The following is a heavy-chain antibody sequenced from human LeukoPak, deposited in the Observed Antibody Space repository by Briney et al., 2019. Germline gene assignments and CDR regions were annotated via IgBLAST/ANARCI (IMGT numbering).Heavy chain of an antibody. J-gene: IGHJ4*02. V-gene: IGHV3-30*03. Sequence: GGSLRLSCAASGFTFSSYGMHWVRQAPGKGLEWVAVISYDGSNKYYADSVKGRFTISRDNSKNTLYLQMNSLRAEDTAVYYCARGLTGGYYDILTGYDYWGQGTLVTVSS. CDR2: ISYDGSNK. CDR1: GFTFSSYG. D-gene: IGHD3-9*01. CDR3: ARGLTGGYYDILTGYDY.